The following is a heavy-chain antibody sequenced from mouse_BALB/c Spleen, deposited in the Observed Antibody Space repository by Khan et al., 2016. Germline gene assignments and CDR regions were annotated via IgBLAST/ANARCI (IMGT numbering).Heavy chain of an antibody. CDR1: GYSITSDYA. Sequence: EVQLQESGPGLVKPSQSLSLTCTVTGYSITSDYAWNWIRQFPGNKLEWMGYISYSGSPSYNTSPKSRISITRDNSKNQFFLQLNSVATDDTATYYFARVSTIVAYFDYWGQGTTLTVSS. V-gene: IGHV3-2*02. D-gene: IGHD1-1*01. J-gene: IGHJ2*01. CDR3: ARVSTIVAYFDY. CDR2: ISYSGSP.